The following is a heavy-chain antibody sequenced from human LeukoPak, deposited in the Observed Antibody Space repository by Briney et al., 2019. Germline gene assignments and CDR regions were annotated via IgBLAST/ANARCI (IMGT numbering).Heavy chain of an antibody. CDR2: ISWNSGSI. Sequence: GGSLRVSCAASGFTFDDYAMHWVRQAPGKGLEWVSGISWNSGSIGYADSVKGRFTISRDNAKNSLYLQMNSLRGEDMALYYCAKGLVGSSIADFFDYWGQGILVTVSS. J-gene: IGHJ4*02. CDR3: AKGLVGSSIADFFDY. CDR1: GFTFDDYA. D-gene: IGHD6-6*01. V-gene: IGHV3-9*03.